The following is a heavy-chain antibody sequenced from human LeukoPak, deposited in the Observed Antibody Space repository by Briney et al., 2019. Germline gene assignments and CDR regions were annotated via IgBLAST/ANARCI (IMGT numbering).Heavy chain of an antibody. Sequence: ASVKVSCKASGYTFTDYYMHWVRQAPGQGLEWMGWINPNSGGTNYAQKFQGRVTMTRDTSINTAYMELSSLRSDDTAVYYCAREMRYCGGDYNSWFDPWGQGTLVTVSS. V-gene: IGHV1-2*02. D-gene: IGHD2-21*02. CDR1: GYTFTDYY. CDR3: AREMRYCGGDYNSWFDP. CDR2: INPNSGGT. J-gene: IGHJ5*02.